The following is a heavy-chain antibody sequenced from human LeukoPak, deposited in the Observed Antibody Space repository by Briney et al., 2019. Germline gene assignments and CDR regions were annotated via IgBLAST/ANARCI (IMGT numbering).Heavy chain of an antibody. CDR1: GFTFSDYY. CDR2: ISSSGTTI. Sequence: GGSLRLSCAASGFTFSDYYTSWIRQAPGKGLEWVSYISSSGTTIYYADSGKGRFTISRDNAKNSLFLQMNSLRAEDTAVYYCARAYDFWSGYYYGDYWGQGTLVTVSS. V-gene: IGHV3-11*01. CDR3: ARAYDFWSGYYYGDY. D-gene: IGHD3-3*01. J-gene: IGHJ4*02.